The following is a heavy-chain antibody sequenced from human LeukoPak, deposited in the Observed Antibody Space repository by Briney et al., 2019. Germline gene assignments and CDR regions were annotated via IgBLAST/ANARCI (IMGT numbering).Heavy chain of an antibody. CDR3: ARVFDSGSQAYFYYMDI. CDR2: IYSSGST. J-gene: IGHJ6*03. Sequence: SETLSLTCAVSGGSIRGYYWSWIRQPPGKGLEWIGYIYSSGSTNYNPSLKSRVTMSVDTSKNQFSLKVSSVTAADTAVYYCARVFDSGSQAYFYYMDIWGKGTTVTISS. D-gene: IGHD3-10*01. CDR1: GGSIRGYY. V-gene: IGHV4-59*01.